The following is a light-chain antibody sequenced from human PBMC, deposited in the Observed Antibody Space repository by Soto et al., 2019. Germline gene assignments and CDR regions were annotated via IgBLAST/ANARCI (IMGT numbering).Light chain of an antibody. V-gene: IGKV3-20*01. J-gene: IGKJ3*01. CDR1: QSVSSNY. Sequence: EIVLTQSPGPLSLSPGERATLSCRASQSVSSNYLAWYQQKPGQAPRLLVYGASIRATGIPDRFSGSGSGTDLTLTISRVEPEDFAVYYCQHYGSSPFTFGPGTKVDIK. CDR3: QHYGSSPFT. CDR2: GAS.